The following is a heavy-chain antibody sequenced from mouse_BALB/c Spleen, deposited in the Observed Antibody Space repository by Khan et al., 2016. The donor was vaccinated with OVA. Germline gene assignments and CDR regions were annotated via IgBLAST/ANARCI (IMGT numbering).Heavy chain of an antibody. CDR2: ISTYTGEP. CDR3: TRPPHFSYVLVY. Sequence: QIQLVQSEPELKKPGETVKISCKASGYTFTNYGMNWVKQAPGKALKWMGWISTYTGEPTYADDFKGRFAFSLETSASTAYLQINNLKNEDTATYFYTRPPHFSYVLVYWGQGTSVTVSS. V-gene: IGHV9-3-1*01. CDR1: GYTFTNYG. J-gene: IGHJ4*01.